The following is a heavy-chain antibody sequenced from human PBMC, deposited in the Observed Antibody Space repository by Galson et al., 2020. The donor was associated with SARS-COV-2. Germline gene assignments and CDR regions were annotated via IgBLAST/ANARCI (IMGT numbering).Heavy chain of an antibody. V-gene: IGHV1-69*13. Sequence: SVKVSCKASGGTFSTYVISWVRQAPGQGLEWMGGIIPMFATANYAQKFQGRVTITADESTRTAYMELSSLRSEDTAVYYCARAIYHDTIGPADYGMDVWGQGTTVTVSS. J-gene: IGHJ6*02. D-gene: IGHD3-22*01. CDR2: IIPMFATA. CDR1: GGTFSTYV. CDR3: ARAIYHDTIGPADYGMDV.